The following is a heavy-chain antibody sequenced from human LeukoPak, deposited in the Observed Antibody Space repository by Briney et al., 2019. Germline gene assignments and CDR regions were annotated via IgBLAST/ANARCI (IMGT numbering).Heavy chain of an antibody. V-gene: IGHV4-59*01. CDR3: AYGGNSGTFDV. D-gene: IGHD4-23*01. CDR1: GGSITSYY. Sequence: KPSETLSLTCTVSGGSITSYYYSWSRQPPGKGLEWIGYIYYSGSTNYNPSLKSRVTMSVDMSKNQLSLKLRSVTAADTAVYYCAYGGNSGTFDVWGQGTMVTVSS. J-gene: IGHJ3*01. CDR2: IYYSGST.